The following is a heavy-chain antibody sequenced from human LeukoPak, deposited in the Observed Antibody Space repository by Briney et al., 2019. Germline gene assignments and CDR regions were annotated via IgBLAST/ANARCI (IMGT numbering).Heavy chain of an antibody. V-gene: IGHV4-34*01. CDR2: INHSGST. Sequence: PSETLSLTCAVYGGSFSGYCWSWIRQPPGKGLEWIGEINHSGSTNYNPSLKSRVTISVDTSKNQFSLKLSSVTAADTAVYYCARVRTDYYDSSGYPPVLFDPWGQGTLVTVSS. D-gene: IGHD3-22*01. CDR3: ARVRTDYYDSSGYPPVLFDP. J-gene: IGHJ5*02. CDR1: GGSFSGYC.